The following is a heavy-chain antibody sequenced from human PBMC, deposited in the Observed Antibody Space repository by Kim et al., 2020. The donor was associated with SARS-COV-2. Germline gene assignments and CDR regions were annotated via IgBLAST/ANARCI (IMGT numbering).Heavy chain of an antibody. V-gene: IGHV4-34*01. CDR2: INHSGST. Sequence: SETLSLTCAVYGGSFSGYYWSWIRQPPGKGLEWIGEINHSGSTNYNPSLKSRVTISVDTSKNQFSLKLSSVTAADTAVYYCAEGSYSSGAVWYFDLWGRGTLVTVSS. CDR1: GGSFSGYY. CDR3: AEGSYSSGAVWYFDL. D-gene: IGHD6-19*01. J-gene: IGHJ2*01.